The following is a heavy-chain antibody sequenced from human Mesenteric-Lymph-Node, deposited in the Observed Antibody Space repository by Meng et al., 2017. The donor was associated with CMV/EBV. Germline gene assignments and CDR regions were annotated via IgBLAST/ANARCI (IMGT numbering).Heavy chain of an antibody. D-gene: IGHD3/OR15-3a*01. Sequence: GESLKISCAASGFAFSNYAMTWVRQAPGKGLEWVSNVVGTGGATYYADSVKGRFTISRDNSKNILYLQMNSLRAEDTAVYYCAKGRTSDCWGQGTLVTVSS. J-gene: IGHJ4*02. CDR1: GFAFSNYA. V-gene: IGHV3-23*01. CDR2: VVGTGGAT. CDR3: AKGRTSDC.